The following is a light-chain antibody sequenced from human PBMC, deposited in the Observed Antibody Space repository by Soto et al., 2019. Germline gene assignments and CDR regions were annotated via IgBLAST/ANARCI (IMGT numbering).Light chain of an antibody. CDR3: HQGHNCPPT. V-gene: IGKV3-15*01. Sequence: EIVMTQSPATLSLSPGERAALSCRASQSINSELAWYQQKPGQPPRLLIYGASTRATGVPARFTGRESGSEFPLTLSGLQSEDFAVFYCHQGHNCPPTLGQGTRLEI. J-gene: IGKJ2*01. CDR1: QSINSE. CDR2: GAS.